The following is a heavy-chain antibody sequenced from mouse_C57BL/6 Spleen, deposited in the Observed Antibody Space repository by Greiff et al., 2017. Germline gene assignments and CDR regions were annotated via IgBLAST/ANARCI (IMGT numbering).Heavy chain of an antibody. CDR1: GYTFTDYN. CDR3: AREGGWLRRSYYYAMDY. Sequence: EVQLQQSGPELVKPGASVKIPCKASGYTFTDYNMDWVKQSHGKSLEWIGDINPNNGGTIYNQKFKGKATLTVDKSSSTAYMELRSLTSEDTAVYYCAREGGWLRRSYYYAMDYWGQGTSVTVSS. V-gene: IGHV1-18*01. D-gene: IGHD2-2*01. CDR2: INPNNGGT. J-gene: IGHJ4*01.